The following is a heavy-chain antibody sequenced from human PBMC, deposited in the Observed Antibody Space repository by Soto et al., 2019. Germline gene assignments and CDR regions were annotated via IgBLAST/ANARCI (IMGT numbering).Heavy chain of an antibody. V-gene: IGHV4-31*03. CDR1: GGSISSGGYY. Sequence: QVQLQESGPGLVKPSQTLSLTCTVSGGSISSGGYYWSWIRQQPGKGLEWIGYIYYSGSTYYNPSLKSRVTISVDTSKNQFSLKLSSVTAADTAVYYCARGWNPHLFYFDYWGQGTLVTVSS. J-gene: IGHJ4*02. CDR3: ARGWNPHLFYFDY. CDR2: IYYSGST. D-gene: IGHD1-1*01.